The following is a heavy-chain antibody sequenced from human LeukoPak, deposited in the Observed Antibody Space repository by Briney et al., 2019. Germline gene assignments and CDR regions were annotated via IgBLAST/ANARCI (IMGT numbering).Heavy chain of an antibody. CDR1: GFTFSSYS. Sequence: GGSLRLSCAASGFTFSSYSMNWVRQAPGKGLEWVSSISTTSDYIYYAHTLKGRLTISRDNAKNALYLQMNSLRAEDTVVYYCARGGIYSQGFASWGQGTLVTVYS. V-gene: IGHV3-21*01. J-gene: IGHJ4*02. CDR2: ISTTSDYI. D-gene: IGHD6-13*01. CDR3: ARGGIYSQGFAS.